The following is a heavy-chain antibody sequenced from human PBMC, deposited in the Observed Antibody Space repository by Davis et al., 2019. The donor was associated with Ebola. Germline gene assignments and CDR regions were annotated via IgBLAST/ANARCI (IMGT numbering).Heavy chain of an antibody. J-gene: IGHJ5*02. CDR3: ARELPVGIPSWFDP. D-gene: IGHD7-27*01. CDR2: IYYSGST. CDR1: GGSISSTTYY. V-gene: IGHV4-39*07. Sequence: PGGSLRLSCTVSGGSISSTTYYWAWIRQPPGKGLEWIGSIYYSGSTYYNPSLKSRVTISVDTSKNQFSLKLSSVTAADTAVYYCARELPVGIPSWFDPWGQGTLVTVSS.